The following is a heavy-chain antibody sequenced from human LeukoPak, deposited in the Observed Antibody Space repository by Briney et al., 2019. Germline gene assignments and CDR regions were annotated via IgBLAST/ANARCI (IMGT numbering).Heavy chain of an antibody. Sequence: PGGSLRLSCAASGFTVSSNYMSWVRLAPGKGLEWVSVIYSGGSTYYADSVKGRFTVSRDNSKNTLYLQMNSLRAEDTAVYYCARVVVAANHDYWGQGTLSPSPQ. CDR1: GFTVSSNY. D-gene: IGHD2-15*01. J-gene: IGHJ4*02. V-gene: IGHV3-66*01. CDR3: ARVVVAANHDY. CDR2: IYSGGST.